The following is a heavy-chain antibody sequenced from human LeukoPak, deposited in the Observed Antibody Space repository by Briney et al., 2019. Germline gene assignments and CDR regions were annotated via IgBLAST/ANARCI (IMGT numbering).Heavy chain of an antibody. CDR3: APTAEAYTSWWEV. CDR1: GYKFTDDY. J-gene: IGHJ4*02. D-gene: IGHD3-16*01. CDR2: INPDSGFT. V-gene: IGHV1-2*02. Sequence: GASVKVSCKASGYKFTDDYMHWVRQAPGQGLEFMGWINPDSGFTNYAQKFKGRVTMTRDMSISTAYLEVRSLTSDDTAVYYCAPTAEAYTSWWEVWGQGTLVTVSS.